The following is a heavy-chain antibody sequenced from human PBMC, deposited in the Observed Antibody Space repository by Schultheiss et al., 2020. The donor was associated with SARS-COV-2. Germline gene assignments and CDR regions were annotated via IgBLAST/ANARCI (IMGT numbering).Heavy chain of an antibody. CDR1: GFTFSSYT. V-gene: IGHV3-21*01. CDR3: AREGPYRYCSSIRCYNAFDT. Sequence: GGSLRLSCAASGFTFSSYTMNWVRQAPGKGLEWVSSISRSGSPIYYVDSVKGRFTVSRDSAKNSLYLQMNSLRAEDTAVYYCAREGPYRYCSSIRCYNAFDTWGQGTMVTVSS. D-gene: IGHD2-2*01. J-gene: IGHJ3*02. CDR2: ISRSGSPI.